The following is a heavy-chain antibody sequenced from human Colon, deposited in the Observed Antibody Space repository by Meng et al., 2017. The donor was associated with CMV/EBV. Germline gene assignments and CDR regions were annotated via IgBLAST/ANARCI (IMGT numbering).Heavy chain of an antibody. CDR3: ARGNWGSRYFDL. J-gene: IGHJ2*01. CDR2: IDPHSGDT. Sequence: KASCTTSGYPFSGYSIHWVRQAPGQGLEWVGRIDPHSGDTKKFQDRVTMTTDTSISTAYMELSSLTSDDTAVYYCARGNWGSRYFDLWGRGTLVTVSS. CDR1: GYPFSGYS. V-gene: IGHV1-2*06. D-gene: IGHD7-27*01.